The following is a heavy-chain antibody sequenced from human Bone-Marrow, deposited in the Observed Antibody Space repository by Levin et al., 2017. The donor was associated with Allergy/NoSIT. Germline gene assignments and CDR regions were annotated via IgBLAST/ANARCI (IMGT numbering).Heavy chain of an antibody. CDR3: ARDGAYSYGYFDY. J-gene: IGHJ4*02. D-gene: IGHD5-18*01. CDR2: IYYSGST. Sequence: PGGSLRLSCTVSGGSISSYYWSWIRQPPGKGLEWIGYIYYSGSTNYNPSLKSRVTISVDTSKNQFSLKLSSVTAADTAVYYCARDGAYSYGYFDYWGQGTLVTVSS. CDR1: GGSISSYY. V-gene: IGHV4-59*01.